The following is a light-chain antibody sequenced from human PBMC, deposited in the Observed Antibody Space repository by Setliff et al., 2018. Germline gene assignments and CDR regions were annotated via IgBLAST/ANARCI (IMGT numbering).Light chain of an antibody. CDR3: SSYAASYNPYV. CDR2: EVT. CDR1: SSDVGGYNY. V-gene: IGLV2-8*01. Sequence: QSALTQPPSASGSPGQSVTISCTGTSSDVGGYNYVSWYQQHPGKAPKLMIYEVTKRPSGVPDRFSGSKSGNTASLTVSGLQAEDEADYYCSSYAASYNPYVFGTGTKVTVL. J-gene: IGLJ1*01.